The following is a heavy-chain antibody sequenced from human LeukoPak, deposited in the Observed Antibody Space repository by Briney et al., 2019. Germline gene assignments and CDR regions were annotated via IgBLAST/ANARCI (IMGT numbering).Heavy chain of an antibody. CDR3: ATSREWQRDY. Sequence: GGSLRLSCAASGFTFSNHSMNWVRQAPGKGLEWISYITSSSSTIYYADSVKGRFTISRNNAKNSLYLQMNSLRAEDTAVYYCATSREWQRDYWGQGTLVTVSS. D-gene: IGHD5-12*01. CDR2: ITSSSSTI. V-gene: IGHV3-48*01. CDR1: GFTFSNHS. J-gene: IGHJ4*02.